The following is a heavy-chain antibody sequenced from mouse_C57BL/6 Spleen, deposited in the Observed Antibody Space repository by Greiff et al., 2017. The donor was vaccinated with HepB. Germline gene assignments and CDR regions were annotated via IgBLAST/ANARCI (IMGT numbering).Heavy chain of an antibody. D-gene: IGHD1-1*01. J-gene: IGHJ4*01. Sequence: EVKLQESGPGLVKPSQSLSLTCSVTGYSITSGYYWNWIRQFPGNKLEWMGYIRYDGSNNYNPSLKNRISITRDTSTNQFFLKLNSVTTEDTATYYGARLYDSSDVSYAMDYWGQGTSVTVSS. CDR1: GYSITSGYY. CDR3: ARLYDSSDVSYAMDY. CDR2: IRYDGSN. V-gene: IGHV3-6*01.